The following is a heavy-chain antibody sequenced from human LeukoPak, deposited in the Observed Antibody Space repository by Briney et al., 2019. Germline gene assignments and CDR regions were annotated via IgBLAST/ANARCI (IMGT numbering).Heavy chain of an antibody. V-gene: IGHV3-74*01. CDR3: ARQSYYYDSSGYYYDY. CDR2: INSDGSSI. J-gene: IGHJ4*02. D-gene: IGHD3-22*01. CDR1: GFTFSSYW. Sequence: PGGSLRLSCAAPGFTFSSYWMHWVRQAPGKGLVWVSRINSDGSSITYADSVKGRFTISRDNAKNTLYLQVNSLRAEDTAVYYCARQSYYYDSSGYYYDYWGQGTLVTVSS.